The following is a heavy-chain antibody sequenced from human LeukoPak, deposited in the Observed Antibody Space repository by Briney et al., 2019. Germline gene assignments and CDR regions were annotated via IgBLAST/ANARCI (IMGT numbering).Heavy chain of an antibody. Sequence: SVKVSCKASGGTFSSYAISWVRQAPGQGLEWMGGIIPTFGTANYAQKFQGRVTITADESTSTAYMELSSLRSEDTAVYYCATGSFGTMVRGVIISPNWFDPWGQGTLVTVSS. CDR3: ATGSFGTMVRGVIISPNWFDP. CDR1: GGTFSSYA. J-gene: IGHJ5*02. CDR2: IIPTFGTA. V-gene: IGHV1-69*13. D-gene: IGHD3-10*01.